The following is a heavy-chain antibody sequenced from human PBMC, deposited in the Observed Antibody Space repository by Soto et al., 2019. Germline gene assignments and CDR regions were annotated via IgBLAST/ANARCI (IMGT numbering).Heavy chain of an antibody. J-gene: IGHJ4*02. CDR2: IKQDGSEK. CDR3: ARDVAYCGGDCYYYFDY. V-gene: IGHV3-7*05. D-gene: IGHD2-21*02. Sequence: GGSLRLSCAASGFTFSSYWMSWVRQAPGKGLEWVANIKQDGSEKYYVDSVKGRFTISRDNAQNSLYLQMNSLRAEDTAVYYCARDVAYCGGDCYYYFDYWGQGTLVTVSS. CDR1: GFTFSSYW.